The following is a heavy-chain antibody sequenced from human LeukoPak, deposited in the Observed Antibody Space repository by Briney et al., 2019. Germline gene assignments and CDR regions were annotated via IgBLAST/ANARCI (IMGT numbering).Heavy chain of an antibody. CDR1: VNTFTTYY. D-gene: IGHD2-15*01. CDR2: INPSGDST. Sequence: GASVKVSCKTSVNTFTTYYMHWVRQAPGQGLEWLGIINPSGDSTTYAQKFQGRVTMTRDTSTSTVYMDLSSLRSEDTAVYYCARHDLGGRSPFDCWGQGTLVTVSS. J-gene: IGHJ4*02. V-gene: IGHV1-46*01. CDR3: ARHDLGGRSPFDC.